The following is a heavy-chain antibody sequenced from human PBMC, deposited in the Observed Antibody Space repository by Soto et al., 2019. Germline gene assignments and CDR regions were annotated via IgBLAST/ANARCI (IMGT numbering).Heavy chain of an antibody. Sequence: QVQLVESGGGVVQPGRSLRLSCAASGFTFKSYAMNWVRQAPGKGLEWLSIISYDGSQKYYADSVKGRFSISRDNSKNTLYLQMNNLRAEDTAVYYCARIWLDFVVARIASSWGVSDQWGQGTLVTVSS. D-gene: IGHD2-15*01. CDR3: ARIWLDFVVARIASSWGVSDQ. J-gene: IGHJ4*02. V-gene: IGHV3-30-3*01. CDR2: ISYDGSQK. CDR1: GFTFKSYA.